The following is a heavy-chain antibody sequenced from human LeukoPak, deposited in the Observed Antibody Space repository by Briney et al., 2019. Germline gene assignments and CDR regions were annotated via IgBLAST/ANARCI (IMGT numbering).Heavy chain of an antibody. CDR1: GSSVSNYY. CDR3: ARRVLMSSAGVPDTWLDP. CDR2: ISYSGST. D-gene: IGHD6-19*01. V-gene: IGHV4-59*08. J-gene: IGHJ5*02. Sequence: KPSETLSLTCTVSGSSVSNYYWNWIRQPPGKGLESLGHISYSGSTIYNPSLNSRVTISLDTSKNQFSLSLNSVTAADTAVYFCARRVLMSSAGVPDTWLDPWGQGTLVTVSS.